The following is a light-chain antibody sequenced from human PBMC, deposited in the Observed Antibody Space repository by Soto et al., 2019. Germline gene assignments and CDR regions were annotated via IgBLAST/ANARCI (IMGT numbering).Light chain of an antibody. Sequence: EIAVTQSPATLSVSPGERATLSCRASEVVTTNLAWYQQKPGQAPRLLIYGASTRAAGIPARFSGSGSGTHFALTISSVQFEDFAVYYCQQYRNWPPITFGQGTRLEIK. J-gene: IGKJ5*01. CDR1: EVVTTN. CDR3: QQYRNWPPIT. CDR2: GAS. V-gene: IGKV3-15*01.